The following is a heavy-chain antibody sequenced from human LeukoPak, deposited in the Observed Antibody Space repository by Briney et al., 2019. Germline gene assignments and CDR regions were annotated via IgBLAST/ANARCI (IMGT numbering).Heavy chain of an antibody. V-gene: IGHV3-11*04. CDR2: ISSSGSTI. Sequence: GGSLRLSCAASGFTLSDYYMSWIRQAPGKGLEWVSYISSSGSTIYYADSVKGRFTISRDNAKNSLYLQMNSLRADDTAVYYCARFAAGGSYYYYMDVWGKGTTVTVSS. J-gene: IGHJ6*03. CDR1: GFTLSDYY. CDR3: ARFAAGGSYYYYMDV. D-gene: IGHD6-25*01.